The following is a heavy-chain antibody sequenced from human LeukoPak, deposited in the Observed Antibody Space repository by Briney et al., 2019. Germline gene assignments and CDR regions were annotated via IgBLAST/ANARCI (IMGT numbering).Heavy chain of an antibody. D-gene: IGHD3-10*01. CDR1: GGSFSSYY. CDR2: IYHTGRT. V-gene: IGHV4-34*01. Sequence: MTSGTLSLTCAVYGGSFSSYYWNWIRQPPGKGLEWIGEIYHTGRTDYNPSLKSRVTISVDTSKNQFSLNLSSVTTADTAVYYCARGRLARGHYFDYWGEGTLVTVSS. J-gene: IGHJ4*02. CDR3: ARGRLARGHYFDY.